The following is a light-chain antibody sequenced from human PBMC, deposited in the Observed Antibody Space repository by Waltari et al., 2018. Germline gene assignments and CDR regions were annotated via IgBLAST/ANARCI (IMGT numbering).Light chain of an antibody. J-gene: IGKJ4*01. V-gene: IGKV3-20*01. Sequence: EIVLTQSPGTLSLSPGERATLSCRASQTVRTTYLAWYQQKPGQAPTLLIYGASSRATGIPDRFSGSESGTDFSLTISSLEPEDFAVYYCQQYDISPLTFGGGTKVEIK. CDR2: GAS. CDR1: QTVRTTY. CDR3: QQYDISPLT.